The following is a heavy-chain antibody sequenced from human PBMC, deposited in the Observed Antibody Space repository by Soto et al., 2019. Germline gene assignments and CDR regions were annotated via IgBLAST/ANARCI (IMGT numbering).Heavy chain of an antibody. CDR2: IYYSGST. D-gene: IGHD1-26*01. V-gene: IGHV4-31*03. CDR1: GGSISSGGYY. Sequence: SETLSLTCTVSGGSISSGGYYWSWIRQHPGKGLEWIGYIYYSGSTYYNPSLKSRVTVSVDTSKNQFSLKLSSVTAADTAVYYCARPFGAIDAFDIWGQGTMVTVSS. J-gene: IGHJ3*02. CDR3: ARPFGAIDAFDI.